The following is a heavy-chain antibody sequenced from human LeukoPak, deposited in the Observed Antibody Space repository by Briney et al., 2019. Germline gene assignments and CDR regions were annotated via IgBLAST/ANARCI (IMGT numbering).Heavy chain of an antibody. V-gene: IGHV4-61*02. CDR1: GGSISSGDYY. J-gene: IGHJ5*02. D-gene: IGHD2-15*01. CDR2: IYTSGST. CDR3: ARTKRYCSGGSCSLNWFDP. Sequence: PSETLSLTCTVSGGSISSGDYYWSWIRQPAGKGLEWIGRIYTSGSTNYNPSLRSRVTISVDTSKNQFSLKLISVTAADTAVYYCARTKRYCSGGSCSLNWFDPWGQGTLVTVSS.